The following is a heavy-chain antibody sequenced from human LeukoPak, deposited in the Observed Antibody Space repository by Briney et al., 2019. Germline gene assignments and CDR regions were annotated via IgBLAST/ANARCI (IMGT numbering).Heavy chain of an antibody. V-gene: IGHV1-2*02. D-gene: IGHD6-6*01. J-gene: IGHJ4*02. CDR1: GYTFTGYY. Sequence: ASVKVSCKASGYTFTGYYMHWERQAPGQGLEWMGWINPNSGGTNYAQKFQGRVTMTRDTSISTAYMELSRLRSDDTAVYYCAREGAGSSSGFDYWGQGTLVTVSS. CDR2: INPNSGGT. CDR3: AREGAGSSSGFDY.